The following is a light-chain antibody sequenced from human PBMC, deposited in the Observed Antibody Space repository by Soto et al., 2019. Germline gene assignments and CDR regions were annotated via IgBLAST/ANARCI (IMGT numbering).Light chain of an antibody. J-gene: IGKJ1*01. Sequence: IHMTQSPSSLSVSVGDRVTITCRTSQNINAWLARYQQRPGQAPKLLIYDASTVQSGVPSRFSGSGSGTEFTLTISSLQPDDSATYYCQHYSLYSPWTFGQGTKVDIK. CDR2: DAS. V-gene: IGKV1-5*01. CDR1: QNINAW. CDR3: QHYSLYSPWT.